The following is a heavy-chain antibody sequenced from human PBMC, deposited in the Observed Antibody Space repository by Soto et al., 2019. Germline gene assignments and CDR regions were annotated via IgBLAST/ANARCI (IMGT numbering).Heavy chain of an antibody. D-gene: IGHD6-19*01. CDR2: ISGVGETTT. Sequence: GGSLRLSCAASGFTFSSYAMSWVRQAPGKGLEWVSAISGVGETTTYYADSVKGRFTISRDNSKNTLYLRMNSLRAEDTAVYYCAKDPYSSGWYYYFDYWGQGTLVTVSS. CDR1: GFTFSSYA. V-gene: IGHV3-23*01. J-gene: IGHJ4*02. CDR3: AKDPYSSGWYYYFDY.